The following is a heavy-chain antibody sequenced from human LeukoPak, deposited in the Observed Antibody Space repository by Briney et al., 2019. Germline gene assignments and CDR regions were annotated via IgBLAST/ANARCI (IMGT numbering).Heavy chain of an antibody. CDR2: IYTSGST. CDR3: AREGDNYGNWFDP. V-gene: IGHV4-61*02. J-gene: IGHJ5*02. Sequence: SETLSLTCTVSGGSISSGSYYWSWIRQPAGKGLEWIGRIYTSGSTNYNPSLKSRVTISVDTSKNQFSLKLSSVTAADTAVYYCAREGDNYGNWFDPWGQGTLVTVSS. CDR1: GGSISSGSYY. D-gene: IGHD5-18*01.